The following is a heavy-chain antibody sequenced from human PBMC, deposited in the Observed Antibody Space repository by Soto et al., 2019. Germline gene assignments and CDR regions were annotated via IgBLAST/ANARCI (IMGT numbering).Heavy chain of an antibody. J-gene: IGHJ4*02. CDR2: VYRTGST. CDR3: ARARATIAAAAIFDC. Sequence: PWETLALTCAVSGGSISTSNWWSWVRQPPGKGLEWIGEVYRTGSTNYNPSLESRLTISVDKSKNQFSLKLTSVTAADTAVYYCARARATIAAAAIFDCWGQGTLVTVSS. V-gene: IGHV4-4*02. D-gene: IGHD6-13*01. CDR1: GGSISTSNW.